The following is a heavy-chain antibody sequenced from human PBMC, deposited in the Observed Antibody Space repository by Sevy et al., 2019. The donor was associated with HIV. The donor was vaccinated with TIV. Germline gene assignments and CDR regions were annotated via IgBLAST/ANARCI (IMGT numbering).Heavy chain of an antibody. V-gene: IGHV4-59*01. J-gene: IGHJ4*02. CDR1: GGSISSYY. CDR3: ARATYYDSSGWLYYFDY. D-gene: IGHD3-22*01. CDR2: IYYSGST. Sequence: SETLSLTCTVSGGSISSYYWSWIRQPPGKGLEWIGYIYYSGSTNYNTSLKSRVTISVDTSKNQFSLKLSSVTAADTAVFYCARATYYDSSGWLYYFDYWGQGTLVTVSS.